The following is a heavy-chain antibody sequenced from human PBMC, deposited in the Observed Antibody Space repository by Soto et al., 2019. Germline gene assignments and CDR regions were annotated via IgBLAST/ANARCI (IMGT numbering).Heavy chain of an antibody. CDR2: INAGNGNT. J-gene: IGHJ4*02. CDR3: ARDSRLYCTNGVCLLPY. D-gene: IGHD2-8*01. V-gene: IGHV1-3*01. Sequence: ASVKVSCKASGYTFTSYAMHWVRQAPGQRLEWMGWINAGNGNTKYSRKFQGRVTITRDTSASTAYMELSSLRSEDTAVYYCARDSRLYCTNGVCLLPYWGQGTLVTLSS. CDR1: GYTFTSYA.